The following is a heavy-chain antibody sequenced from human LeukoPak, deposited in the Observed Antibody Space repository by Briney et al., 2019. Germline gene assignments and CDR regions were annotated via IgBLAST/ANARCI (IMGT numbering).Heavy chain of an antibody. J-gene: IGHJ4*02. CDR1: GGSFSGYY. CDR3: ARIPGGDYVGFDY. Sequence: SETLSLTCAVYGGSFSGYYWSWIRQPPGKGLEWIGEINHSGSTNYNPSLKSRVTISVDTSKNQFSLKLSSVTAADTAVYYCARIPGGDYVGFDYWGQGTLVTVSS. CDR2: INHSGST. D-gene: IGHD4-17*01. V-gene: IGHV4-34*01.